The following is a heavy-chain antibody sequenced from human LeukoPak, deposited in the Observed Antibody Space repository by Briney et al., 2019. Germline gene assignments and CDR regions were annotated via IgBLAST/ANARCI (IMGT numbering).Heavy chain of an antibody. J-gene: IGHJ3*02. CDR1: GFXFSSYS. CDR2: ISSSSDYI. Sequence: GGSLRLSCAASGFXFSSYSINWVRQAPGKGLEWVSSISSSSDYIYYADSVKGRFTISRDSSKNTLYLQMNSLRAEDTAVYYCAKDAGSGRSHAFDIWGQGTMVTVSS. V-gene: IGHV3-21*04. CDR3: AKDAGSGRSHAFDI. D-gene: IGHD1-26*01.